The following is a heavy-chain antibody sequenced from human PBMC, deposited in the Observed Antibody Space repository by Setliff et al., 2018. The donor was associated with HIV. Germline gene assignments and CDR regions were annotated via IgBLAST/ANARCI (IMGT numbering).Heavy chain of an antibody. CDR1: GYNFFSYG. Sequence: ASVKVSCKASGYNFFSYGITWVRQAPGQGLEWMGWISPYHNNTNYAQKLQGRVTMTTDTSSSTAYMELTSLRSDDTAVYYCARDFRPMATLRNELYYWGQGTLVTVSS. CDR3: ARDFRPMATLRNELYY. D-gene: IGHD3-10*01. CDR2: ISPYHNNT. V-gene: IGHV1-18*01. J-gene: IGHJ4*02.